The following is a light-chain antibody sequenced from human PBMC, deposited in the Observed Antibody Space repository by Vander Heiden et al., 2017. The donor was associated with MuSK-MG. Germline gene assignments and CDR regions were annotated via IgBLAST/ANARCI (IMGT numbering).Light chain of an antibody. V-gene: IGKV1-39*01. CDR3: QQSYSTPLT. Sequence: DIQMTQSPSSLSASVGDRVTITCRASQSISSYLNWYQQKPGKAPKLLTYAASSLQSGVPSRFSGSGSGTDFTLTISSLQPEDFATYYCQQSYSTPLTFGGGTKVEIK. J-gene: IGKJ4*01. CDR1: QSISSY. CDR2: AAS.